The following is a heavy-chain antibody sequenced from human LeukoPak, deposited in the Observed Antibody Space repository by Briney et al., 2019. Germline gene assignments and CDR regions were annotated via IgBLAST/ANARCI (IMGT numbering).Heavy chain of an antibody. CDR3: AKLLYPEDY. Sequence: GGSLRLSCAASGFTFSHYWMHWVRQAPGKGPVWVSRINSDGSSTTYADSVKGRFTISRDNSKNSLYLQMNSLRTEDTALYYCAKLLYPEDYWGQGTLVTVSS. CDR1: GFTFSHYW. CDR2: INSDGSST. V-gene: IGHV3-74*03. J-gene: IGHJ4*02. D-gene: IGHD4-23*01.